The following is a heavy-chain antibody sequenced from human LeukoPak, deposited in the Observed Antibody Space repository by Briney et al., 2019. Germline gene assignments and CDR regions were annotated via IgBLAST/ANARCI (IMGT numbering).Heavy chain of an antibody. CDR2: IYTGGGT. J-gene: IGHJ4*02. V-gene: IGHV3-53*01. D-gene: IGHD3-22*01. CDR3: ARDGDDASGYFSPFDY. CDR1: GFTVSSNH. Sequence: GGSLRLSCAVSGFTVSSNHMSWVRQAPGKGLEWVAVIYTGGGTYYADSVKGRFTISRDNSKNTLYLQMNSLGVEDTAVYYCARDGDDASGYFSPFDYWGQGTLVTVSS.